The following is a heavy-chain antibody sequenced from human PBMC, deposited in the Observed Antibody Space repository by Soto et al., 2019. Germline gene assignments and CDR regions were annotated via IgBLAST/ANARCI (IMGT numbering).Heavy chain of an antibody. CDR1: GGSVSSSSYY. V-gene: IGHV4-39*01. Sequence: SETLSLTYTVSGGSVSSSSYYWGWIRQPPGKGLEWLGIISYSGSTYYSPSLKSRVTISVDASKNLFSLKLSSVTAADTAVYYCARTYVTDVVVVPASKDYMDVWGKGTTVTVSS. D-gene: IGHD2-2*01. CDR3: ARTYVTDVVVVPASKDYMDV. CDR2: ISYSGST. J-gene: IGHJ6*03.